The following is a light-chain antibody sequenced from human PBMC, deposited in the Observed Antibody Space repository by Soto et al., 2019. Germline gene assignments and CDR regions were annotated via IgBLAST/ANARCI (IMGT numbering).Light chain of an antibody. J-gene: IGKJ2*01. Sequence: EALLTQLPANLSLSPGESATLSCRASQSVSYHLAWYQQKPGQPPRLFIFAASGRAAGIPDRFSGSGSGTDFTLTISRLEPEDFAVYYCQQYGSSPYTFAQGTKLEI. CDR3: QQYGSSPYT. V-gene: IGKV3-20*01. CDR2: AAS. CDR1: QSVSYH.